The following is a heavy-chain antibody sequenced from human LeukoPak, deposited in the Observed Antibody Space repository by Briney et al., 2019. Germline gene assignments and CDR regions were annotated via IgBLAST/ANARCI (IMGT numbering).Heavy chain of an antibody. J-gene: IGHJ4*02. V-gene: IGHV3-33*01. D-gene: IGHD3-22*01. CDR2: IWYDGSNK. Sequence: GGSLRLSCAASGFTFSSYGMHWVRQAPGKGLEWVAVIWYDGSNKYYADSVKGRFTISRDNSKNTLYLQMNSLRAEDTAVYYCARTHAFYYDSSGLDYWGRGTLVTVSS. CDR3: ARTHAFYYDSSGLDY. CDR1: GFTFSSYG.